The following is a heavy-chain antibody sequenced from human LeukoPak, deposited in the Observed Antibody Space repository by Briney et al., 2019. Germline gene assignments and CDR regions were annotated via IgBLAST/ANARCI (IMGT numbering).Heavy chain of an antibody. V-gene: IGHV4-39*01. CDR2: IYYSGST. D-gene: IGHD3-22*01. CDR3: ASKRSGYYSGFFDY. J-gene: IGHJ4*02. CDR1: GGSISSSSYY. Sequence: SETLSLTCTVSGGSISSSSYYWGWIRQPPGKGLEWIGSIYYSGSTYYNPSLKSRVTISVDTSKNQFSLKLSSLTAADTAVYYCASKRSGYYSGFFDYWGQGTLVTVSS.